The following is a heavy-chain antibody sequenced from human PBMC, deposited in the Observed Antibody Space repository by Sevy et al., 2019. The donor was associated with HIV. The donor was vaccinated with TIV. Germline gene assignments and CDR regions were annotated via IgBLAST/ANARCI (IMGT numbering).Heavy chain of an antibody. D-gene: IGHD2-15*01. Sequence: SETLSLTCAVYGGSFSGYYWSWIRQPPGKGLEWIGEINHSGGTNYNPSLKSRVTISVDTSKNQFSLKLNSVTAADTAVFYCARHCPGSRCSHAFDIWGQGTMVTVSS. V-gene: IGHV4-34*01. CDR1: GGSFSGYY. CDR3: ARHCPGSRCSHAFDI. J-gene: IGHJ3*02. CDR2: INHSGGT.